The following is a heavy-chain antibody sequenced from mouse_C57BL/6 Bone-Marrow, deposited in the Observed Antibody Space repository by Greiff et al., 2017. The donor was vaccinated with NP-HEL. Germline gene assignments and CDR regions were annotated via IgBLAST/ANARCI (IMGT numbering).Heavy chain of an antibody. CDR3: ASINYYGSSDY. CDR2: ISDGGSYT. Sequence: EVQLVESGGGLVKPGGSLKLSCAASGFTFSSYAMSWVRQTPETRLEWVATISDGGSYTYYPDNVKGRFTISRDNAKNNLYLQMSHLKSEDTAMYYCASINYYGSSDYWGQGTTLTVSS. V-gene: IGHV5-4*01. D-gene: IGHD1-1*01. J-gene: IGHJ2*01. CDR1: GFTFSSYA.